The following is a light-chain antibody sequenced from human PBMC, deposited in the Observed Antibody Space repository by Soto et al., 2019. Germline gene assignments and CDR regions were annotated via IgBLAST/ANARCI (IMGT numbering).Light chain of an antibody. CDR1: SSNVGNDY. J-gene: IGLJ2*01. Sequence: QSVLTQPPSVSAAPGQKVTISCSGSSSNVGNDYVAWYQQFPGTAPKLLIYESYKRPSGIPGRFSGSKSGTSATLGITGLQTGDEADYYCGAWDSSLSAVVFGGGTKVTDL. CDR3: GAWDSSLSAVV. CDR2: ESY. V-gene: IGLV1-51*01.